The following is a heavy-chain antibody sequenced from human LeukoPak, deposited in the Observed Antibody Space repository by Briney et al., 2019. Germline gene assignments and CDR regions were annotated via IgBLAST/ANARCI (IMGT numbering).Heavy chain of an antibody. D-gene: IGHD3-22*01. CDR2: IIPIFGTA. J-gene: IGHJ4*02. CDR1: GGTFSSYA. V-gene: IGHV1-69*06. Sequence: SVKVSCKASGGTFSSYAISWVRQAPGQGPEWMGRIIPIFGTANYAQKFQGRVTITADKSTSTAYMELSSLRSEDTAVYYCARDGYYDSSGYLRRSLDYWGQGTLVTVSS. CDR3: ARDGYYDSSGYLRRSLDY.